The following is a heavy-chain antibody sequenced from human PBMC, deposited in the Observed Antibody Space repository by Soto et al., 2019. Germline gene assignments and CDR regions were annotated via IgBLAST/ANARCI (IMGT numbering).Heavy chain of an antibody. CDR1: GYTFTHYF. CDR3: ARVTLRAGNWFAP. Sequence: QVQLVQSGAEVKKPGASVKVSCKASGYTFTHYFIHWLRQAPGQGFEWMGWINPKRHGTNYAQKFQRRVTMTRDTSNTTAYMELRGLRSDDTAIYYCARVTLRAGNWFAPWGQGTLVTVSS. J-gene: IGHJ5*02. V-gene: IGHV1-2*02. CDR2: INPKRHGT.